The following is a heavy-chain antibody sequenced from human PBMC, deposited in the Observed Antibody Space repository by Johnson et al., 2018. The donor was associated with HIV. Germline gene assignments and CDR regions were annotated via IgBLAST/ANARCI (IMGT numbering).Heavy chain of an antibody. D-gene: IGHD3-3*01. CDR1: GFSFSSYA. CDR2: ISGSGVST. Sequence: VQLVESGGGLVQPGGSLRLSCAASGFSFSSYALTWVRQAPGKGLEWVSGISGSGVSTYYADSVKGRFTISRDNSKDTLFLQMDSLRPEDTAVYYCANLLFLHWLAPDDGFDIWGQGTMVTVSS. J-gene: IGHJ3*02. V-gene: IGHV3-23*04. CDR3: ANLLFLHWLAPDDGFDI.